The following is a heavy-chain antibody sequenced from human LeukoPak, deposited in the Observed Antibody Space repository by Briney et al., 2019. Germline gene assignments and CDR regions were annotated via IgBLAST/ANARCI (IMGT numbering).Heavy chain of an antibody. Sequence: SETLSLTCTVSGGSISSSSYYWGWIRQPPGKGLEWVGSIYYSGSTYYNPSLKSRVTISVDTSKNQFSLKLSSVTAADTAVYYCAREFPLRLGEFSPMDVWGQGTTVTVSS. J-gene: IGHJ6*02. CDR2: IYYSGST. V-gene: IGHV4-39*02. D-gene: IGHD3-16*01. CDR3: AREFPLRLGEFSPMDV. CDR1: GGSISSSSYY.